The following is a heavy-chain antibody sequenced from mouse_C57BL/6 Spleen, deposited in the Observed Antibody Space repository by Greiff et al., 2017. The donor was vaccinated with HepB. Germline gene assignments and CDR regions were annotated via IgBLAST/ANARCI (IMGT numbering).Heavy chain of an antibody. Sequence: EVKLVESEGGLVQPGSSMKLSCTASGFTFSDYYMAWVRQVPEKGLEWVANINYDGSSTYYLDSLKSRFIISRDNAKNILYLQMSSLKSEDTATYYCARVGSPPYWYFDVWGTGTTVTVSS. V-gene: IGHV5-16*01. CDR2: INYDGSST. CDR1: GFTFSDYY. CDR3: ARVGSPPYWYFDV. D-gene: IGHD1-1*01. J-gene: IGHJ1*03.